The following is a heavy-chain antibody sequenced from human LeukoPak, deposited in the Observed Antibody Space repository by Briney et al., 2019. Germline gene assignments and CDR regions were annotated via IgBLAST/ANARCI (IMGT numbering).Heavy chain of an antibody. D-gene: IGHD1-1*01. Sequence: SETPSLTCAVYGGSFSGYYWSWIRQPPGKGLEWIGEINHSGSTNYNPSLKSRVTISVDTSKNQFSLKLSSVTAADTAVYYCARQRRGGPVSNWGQGTLVTVSS. J-gene: IGHJ4*02. CDR1: GGSFSGYY. CDR2: INHSGST. CDR3: ARQRRGGPVSN. V-gene: IGHV4-34*01.